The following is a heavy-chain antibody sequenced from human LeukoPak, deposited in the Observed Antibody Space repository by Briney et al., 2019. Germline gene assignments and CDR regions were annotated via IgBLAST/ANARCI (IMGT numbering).Heavy chain of an antibody. CDR2: MNPNSGNT. D-gene: IGHD3-10*01. V-gene: IGHV1-8*03. CDR3: ARGVGVYGSGSYPDY. CDR1: GYTFTSYD. Sequence: ASVKVSCKASGYTFTSYDINWVRQATGQGLEWMGWMNPNSGNTGYAQKFQGRVTITRNTSLSTAYMELSSLRSEDTAVYYCARGVGVYGSGSYPDYWGQGTLVTVSS. J-gene: IGHJ4*02.